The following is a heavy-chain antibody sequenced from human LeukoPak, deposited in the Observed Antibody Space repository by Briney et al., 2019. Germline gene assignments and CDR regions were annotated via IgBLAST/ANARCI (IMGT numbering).Heavy chain of an antibody. J-gene: IGHJ4*02. CDR3: ARGMRSWRKLPPFDY. V-gene: IGHV1-46*01. CDR1: GYTFTSYY. CDR2: INPSGGST. Sequence: ASVKVSCKASGYTFTSYYMHWVRQAPGQGLEWMGIINPSGGSTSYAQKFQGRVTMTRDMSTSTVYMELSSLRSEDTAVYYCARGMRSWRKLPPFDYWGQGTLVTVSS. D-gene: IGHD1-26*01.